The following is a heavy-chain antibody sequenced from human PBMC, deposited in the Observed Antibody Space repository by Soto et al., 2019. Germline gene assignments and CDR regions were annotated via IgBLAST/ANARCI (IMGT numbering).Heavy chain of an antibody. D-gene: IGHD5-18*01. CDR3: ARASGGYSYGYYYYYMDV. J-gene: IGHJ6*03. Sequence: QVQLVESGGGVVQPGRSLRLSCAASGFTFSSYGMHWVRQAPGKGLEWVAVIWYDGSNKYYADSVKGGFTISRDNSKNTLYLQMNSLRAEDTAVYYCARASGGYSYGYYYYYMDVWGKGTTVTVSS. V-gene: IGHV3-33*01. CDR2: IWYDGSNK. CDR1: GFTFSSYG.